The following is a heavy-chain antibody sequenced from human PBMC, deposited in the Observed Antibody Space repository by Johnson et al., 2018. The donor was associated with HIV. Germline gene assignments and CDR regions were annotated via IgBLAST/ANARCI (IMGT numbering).Heavy chain of an antibody. J-gene: IGHJ3*02. V-gene: IGHV3-30*02. CDR2: IRYDGSNK. CDR3: AKDQHYYDSRNGGAFDI. Sequence: QVQLVESGGGLVQPGRSLRLSCAASGFTFSSYGMHWVRQAPGKGLEWVVFIRYDGSNKYYADSVKGRFTISRDNSKNTLYLQMNSLRAEDTAVYYCAKDQHYYDSRNGGAFDIWGQGTMGTVSS. D-gene: IGHD3-22*01. CDR1: GFTFSSYG.